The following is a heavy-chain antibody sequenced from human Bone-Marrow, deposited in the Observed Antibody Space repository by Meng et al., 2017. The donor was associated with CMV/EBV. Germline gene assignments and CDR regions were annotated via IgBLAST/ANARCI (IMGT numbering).Heavy chain of an antibody. CDR3: ASAAIGGSRSFHS. Sequence: PSITCTDTEAANDCVGHYCGCTRDHPGKGLEWIGYIDSRVHPDSRASLNRRTTIFLDTSKNDVSLKLRSVTAADTAVYFCASAAIGGSRSFHSWGQGSLVTVSS. CDR1: EAANDCVGHY. D-gene: IGHD3-10*01. J-gene: IGHJ4*02. V-gene: IGHV4-31*03. CDR2: IDSRVHP.